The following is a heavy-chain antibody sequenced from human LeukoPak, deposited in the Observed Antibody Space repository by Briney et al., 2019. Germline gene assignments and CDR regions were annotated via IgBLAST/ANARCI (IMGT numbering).Heavy chain of an antibody. CDR2: IYYSGST. CDR1: GGSISSSSYY. CDR3: ARHSSESVVVVPAETPFDY. D-gene: IGHD2-2*01. J-gene: IGHJ4*02. V-gene: IGHV4-39*01. Sequence: PSETLSLTCTVSGGSISSSSYYWGWIRQPPGQGLEWIGSIYYSGSTYYNPSLKSRVTISVDTSKNQFSLKLSSVTAADMAVYYCARHSSESVVVVPAETPFDYWGPGTLVSVSS.